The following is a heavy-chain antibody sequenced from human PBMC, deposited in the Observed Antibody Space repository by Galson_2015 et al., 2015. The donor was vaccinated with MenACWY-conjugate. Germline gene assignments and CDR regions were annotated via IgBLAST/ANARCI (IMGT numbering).Heavy chain of an antibody. D-gene: IGHD1-26*01. J-gene: IGHJ4*02. V-gene: IGHV1-24*01. Sequence: SVKVSCKVSGYTLTDLSIHWVRQAPGKGLEWMGGFHPKGGETIYAQKFQGRVTMTEDTSTDTAYMDLRSLRSEDTAVYYCASGRGSGSYVTMFDYWGQGTLVTVSS. CDR3: ASGRGSGSYVTMFDY. CDR2: FHPKGGET. CDR1: GYTLTDLS.